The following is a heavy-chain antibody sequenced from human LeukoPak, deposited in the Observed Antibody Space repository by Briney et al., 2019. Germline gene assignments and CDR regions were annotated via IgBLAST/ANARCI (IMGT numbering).Heavy chain of an antibody. D-gene: IGHD3-22*01. CDR1: GFTFSSYA. CDR3: AKDLLLRYYDSSVRTY. J-gene: IGHJ4*02. CDR2: ISGSGGST. Sequence: GGSLRLSCAASGFTFSSYAMSWVRQAPGKGLEWVSAISGSGGSTYYADSVKGRFTISRDNSKNTLYLQMNSLRAEDTAVYYCAKDLLLRYYDSSVRTYWGQGTLVTVSS. V-gene: IGHV3-23*01.